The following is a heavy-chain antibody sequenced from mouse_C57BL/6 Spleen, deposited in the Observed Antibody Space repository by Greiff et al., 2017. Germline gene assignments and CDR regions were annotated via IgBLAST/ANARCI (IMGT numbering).Heavy chain of an antibody. CDR2: ILPGSGST. J-gene: IGHJ1*03. CDR3: ARWGSPFGSSHWYFDV. V-gene: IGHV1-9*01. D-gene: IGHD1-1*01. CDR1: GYTFTGYW. Sequence: QVQLQQSGAELMKPGASVKLSCKATGYTFTGYWIEWVKQRPGHGLEWIGEILPGSGSTNYNEKFKGKATFTADTSSNTAYMQLSSLTTEDSAIYYCARWGSPFGSSHWYFDVWGTGTTVTVSS.